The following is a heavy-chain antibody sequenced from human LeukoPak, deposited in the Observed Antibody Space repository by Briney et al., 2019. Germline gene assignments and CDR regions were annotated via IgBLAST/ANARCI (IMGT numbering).Heavy chain of an antibody. Sequence: GGSRRFSCAASGFTFSSYWMHWVRKAPGKGLVWVSRINSDGSSTSHADSVKGRFTISRDNAKNTLYLQMNSLRAEDTAVYYCAREGYDYVWGSYGYFDYWGQGTLVTVSS. CDR1: GFTFSSYW. D-gene: IGHD3-16*01. V-gene: IGHV3-74*01. J-gene: IGHJ4*02. CDR3: AREGYDYVWGSYGYFDY. CDR2: INSDGSST.